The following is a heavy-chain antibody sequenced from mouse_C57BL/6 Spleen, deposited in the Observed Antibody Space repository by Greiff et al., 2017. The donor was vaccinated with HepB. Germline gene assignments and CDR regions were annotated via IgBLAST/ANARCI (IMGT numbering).Heavy chain of an antibody. CDR2: ISDGGSYT. CDR1: GFTFSSYA. J-gene: IGHJ4*01. CDR3: ARDGDDYDGAMDY. V-gene: IGHV5-4*01. D-gene: IGHD2-4*01. Sequence: DVMLVESGGGLVKPGGSLKLSCAASGFTFSSYAMSWVRQTPEKRLEWVATISDGGSYTYYPDNVKGRFTISRDNAKNNLYLQMSHLKSEDTAMYYCARDGDDYDGAMDYWGQGTSVTVSS.